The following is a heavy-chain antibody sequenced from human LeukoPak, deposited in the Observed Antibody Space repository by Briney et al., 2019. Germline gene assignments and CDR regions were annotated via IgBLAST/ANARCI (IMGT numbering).Heavy chain of an antibody. Sequence: GGSLRLSCAASGFTFTTYAMSWVRQAPGKGLEWVSAISGRGGTTYYADSVKGRFTISRDNSKNTVSLQMNSLRAEDTAVYYCAKVRGAVAITFLDYWGQGTLVAVSS. CDR2: ISGRGGTT. CDR1: GFTFTTYA. J-gene: IGHJ4*02. D-gene: IGHD3-22*01. V-gene: IGHV3-23*01. CDR3: AKVRGAVAITFLDY.